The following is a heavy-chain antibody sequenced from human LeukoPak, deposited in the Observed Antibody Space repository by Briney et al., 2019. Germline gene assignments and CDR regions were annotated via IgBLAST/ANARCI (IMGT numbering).Heavy chain of an antibody. CDR3: ARQGIAAAGTLGDWFDP. CDR1: GGPISSYY. D-gene: IGHD6-13*01. J-gene: IGHJ5*02. V-gene: IGHV4-59*08. CDR2: IYYSGST. Sequence: SETLSLTCTVSGGPISSYYWSWIRQPPGKGLEWIGYIYYSGSTNYNPSLKSRVTISVDTSKNQFSLKLSSVTAADTAVYYCARQGIAAAGTLGDWFDPWGQGTLVTVSS.